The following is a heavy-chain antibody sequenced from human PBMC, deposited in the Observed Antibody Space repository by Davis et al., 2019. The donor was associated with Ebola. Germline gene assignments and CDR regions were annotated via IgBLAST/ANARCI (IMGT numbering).Heavy chain of an antibody. V-gene: IGHV3-7*03. D-gene: IGHD4-17*01. CDR3: ASLDYGDYAYYYYGMDV. J-gene: IGHJ6*02. CDR2: IKQDGSEK. Sequence: GESLKISCAASGFTFSSYWMSWVRQAPGKGLEWVANIKQDGSEKYYVDSVKGRFTISRDNAKNSLYLQMNSLRAEDTAVYYCASLDYGDYAYYYYGMDVWGQGTTVTVSS. CDR1: GFTFSSYW.